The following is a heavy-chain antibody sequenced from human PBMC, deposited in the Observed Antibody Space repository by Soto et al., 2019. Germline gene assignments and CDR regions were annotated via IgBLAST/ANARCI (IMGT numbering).Heavy chain of an antibody. J-gene: IGHJ3*01. Sequence: QLQLQESGPGLVKPSETLSLTCTVSGGSISSSSYYWGWIRQPPGKGLEWIGSIYYSWSTYYNPSFQIRVTIAVATATNQLSLKLRSVSDADMAVYYCARRFWVLLVDAFDFWGKGTMVTVSS. CDR2: IYYSWST. CDR3: ARRFWVLLVDAFDF. V-gene: IGHV4-39*01. D-gene: IGHD1-26*01. CDR1: GGSISSSSYY.